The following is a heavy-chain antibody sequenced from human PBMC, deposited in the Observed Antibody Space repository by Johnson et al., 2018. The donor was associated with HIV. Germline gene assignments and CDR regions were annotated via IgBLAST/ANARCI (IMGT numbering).Heavy chain of an antibody. V-gene: IGHV3-9*01. Sequence: VQLVESGGGLVQPGRSLRLSCAASGFTFDDYAMHWVRQAPGKGLEWVSGISWNSGSIGYADSVKGRFTISSDNSKNTLYLQMNSLRAEDTAVYYCARDGFDIWGQGTMVTVSS. CDR3: ARDGFDI. J-gene: IGHJ3*02. CDR1: GFTFDDYA. CDR2: ISWNSGSI.